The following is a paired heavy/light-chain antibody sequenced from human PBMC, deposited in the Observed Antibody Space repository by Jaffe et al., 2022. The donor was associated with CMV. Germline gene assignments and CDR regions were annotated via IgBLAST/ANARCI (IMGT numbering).Light chain of an antibody. J-gene: IGKJ5*01. Sequence: IVMTQTPLSLPVIPGQPASISCKSSQSLLHGDGKTSLYWYLQKPGQPPQLLIYEVSNRFSGVPDRFSGSGSGTDFTLKISPVEAEDVGIYYCMQSMQPSITFGQGTRLEI. V-gene: IGKV2D-29*01. CDR3: MQSMQPSIT. CDR2: EVS. CDR1: QSLLHGDGKTS.
Heavy chain of an antibody. CDR1: GFTFGTYW. Sequence: EVRLVESGGGLVRPGGSLKLSCAASGFTFGTYWMYWVRQAPGKGLVWVSAINSDGTNTTYADSVKGRFTVSRDNAQNMIFLDMNSLRADDTAVYYCVRGPYWVQWPGESDFDYWGQGTLVTVSS. V-gene: IGHV3-74*03. CDR2: INSDGTNT. CDR3: VRGPYWVQWPGESDFDY. J-gene: IGHJ4*02. D-gene: IGHD2-8*02.